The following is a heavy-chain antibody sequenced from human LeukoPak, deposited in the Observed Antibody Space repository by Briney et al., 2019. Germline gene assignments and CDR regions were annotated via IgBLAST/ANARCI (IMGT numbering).Heavy chain of an antibody. V-gene: IGHV3-21*01. D-gene: IGHD7-27*01. Sequence: PGGSLRLSCAASGFSFSNCSMNWVRQAPGKGLEWVSSISSSSTYIYYADSLEGRFTISRDNVRNSLYLQMNSLRAEDTAVYYCARELLGAFDYWGQGTLVTVSS. J-gene: IGHJ4*02. CDR1: GFSFSNCS. CDR3: ARELLGAFDY. CDR2: ISSSSTYI.